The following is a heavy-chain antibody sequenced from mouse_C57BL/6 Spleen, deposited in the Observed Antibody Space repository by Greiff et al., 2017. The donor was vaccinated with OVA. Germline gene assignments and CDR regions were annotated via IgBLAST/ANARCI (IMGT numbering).Heavy chain of an antibody. CDR3: TTEPQLRLPWFAY. CDR1: GFNIKDDY. Sequence: VHVKQSGAELVRPGASVKLSCTASGFNIKDDYMHWVKQRPEQGLEWIGWIDPENGDTEYASKFQGKATITADTSSNTAYLQLSSLTSEDTAVYYCTTEPQLRLPWFAYWGQGTLVTVSA. CDR2: IDPENGDT. D-gene: IGHD3-2*02. J-gene: IGHJ3*01. V-gene: IGHV14-4*01.